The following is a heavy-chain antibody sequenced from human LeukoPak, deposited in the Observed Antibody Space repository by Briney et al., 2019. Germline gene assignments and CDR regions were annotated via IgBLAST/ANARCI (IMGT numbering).Heavy chain of an antibody. J-gene: IGHJ4*02. CDR1: GYTFTCYY. CDR3: ASSQEIYDFWSGSDY. CDR2: INPNSGGT. V-gene: IGHV1-2*06. D-gene: IGHD3-3*01. Sequence: ASVKVSCKASGYTFTCYYMHWVRQAPGQGLEWMGRINPNSGGTNYAQKFQGRVTMTRDTSISTAYMELSRLRSDDTAVYYCASSQEIYDFWSGSDYYGQGTLVTVSS.